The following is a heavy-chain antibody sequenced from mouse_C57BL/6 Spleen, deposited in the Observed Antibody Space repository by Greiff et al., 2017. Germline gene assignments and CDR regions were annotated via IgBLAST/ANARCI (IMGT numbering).Heavy chain of an antibody. J-gene: IGHJ4*01. D-gene: IGHD2-3*01. V-gene: IGHV5-12*01. CDR1: GFTFSDYY. Sequence: EVHLVESGGGLVQPGGSLKLSCAASGFTFSDYYMYWVRQTPEKRLEWVAYISNGGGSTYYPDTVKGRFTISRDNAKNTLYLQMSRLKSEDTAMYYCARQGYDPMDYWGQGTSVTVSS. CDR3: ARQGYDPMDY. CDR2: ISNGGGST.